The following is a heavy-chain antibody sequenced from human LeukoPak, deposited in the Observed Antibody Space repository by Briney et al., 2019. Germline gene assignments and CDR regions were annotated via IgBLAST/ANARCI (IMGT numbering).Heavy chain of an antibody. J-gene: IGHJ2*01. CDR1: DVSVTTRDSY. CDR2: AYYTGST. V-gene: IGHV4-39*07. D-gene: IGHD6-19*01. CDR3: VRDSPYSSGWYRSFDL. Sequence: PSQTRSPTSTLSDVSVTTRDSYWGWIREPPGKGLEWIASAYYTGSTYFNPSLKSRLSMSVDTSQHQFSLGLSSVTAAARAVYHCVRDSPYSSGWYRSFDLWGRGTLVTVTS.